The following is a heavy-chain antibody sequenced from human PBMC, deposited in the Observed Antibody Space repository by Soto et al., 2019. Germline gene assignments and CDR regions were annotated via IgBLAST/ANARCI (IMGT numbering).Heavy chain of an antibody. J-gene: IGHJ4*02. V-gene: IGHV4-4*02. CDR3: TRGDAAVSGDLY. CDR2: TYHRGTT. CDR1: GESITTSNW. Sequence: TRSLTCTVPGESITTSNWWSWARQPPGGGLEWTAETYHRGTTNYNPSLKSRPTISLDKSKNQFSLKVKSVTAADTAMYYCTRGDAAVSGDLYWGQGILVAVSS. D-gene: IGHD6-19*01.